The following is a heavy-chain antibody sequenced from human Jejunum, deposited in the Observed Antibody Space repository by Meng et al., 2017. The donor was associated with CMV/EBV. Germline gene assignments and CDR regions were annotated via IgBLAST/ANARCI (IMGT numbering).Heavy chain of an antibody. V-gene: IGHV3-30*02. CDR1: TYG. CDR2: IREDGSRK. CDR3: ATEYSSSPGVVLGDAFHI. Sequence: TYGMHWVRKVSGKGLEWVAFIREDGSRKFYAASVKGRFTISRDNSKNTLYVQMNSLRDEDTAVYYCATEYSSSPGVVLGDAFHIWGQGTVVTVSS. D-gene: IGHD6-6*01. J-gene: IGHJ3*02.